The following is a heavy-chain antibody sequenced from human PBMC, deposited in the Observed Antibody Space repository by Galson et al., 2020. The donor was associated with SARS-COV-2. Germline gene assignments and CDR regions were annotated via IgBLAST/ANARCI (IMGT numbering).Heavy chain of an antibody. CDR1: GGSISSSSYY. CDR3: ARGVLGDCSDTRCPQCYFDS. CDR2: IYYSGST. Sequence: SETLSLTCTVSGGSISSSSYYWGWIRQPPGKGLEWIGSIYYSGSTYYNPSLKSRVTISVDTSKNQFSLKLSSVTAADTAVYYCARGVLGDCSDTRCPQCYFDSWGQGTLVTVSS. J-gene: IGHJ4*02. D-gene: IGHD2-2*01. V-gene: IGHV4-39*01.